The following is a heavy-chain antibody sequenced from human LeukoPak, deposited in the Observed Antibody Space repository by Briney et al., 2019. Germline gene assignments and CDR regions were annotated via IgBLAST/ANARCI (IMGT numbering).Heavy chain of an antibody. D-gene: IGHD5-12*01. V-gene: IGHV3-9*01. Sequence: GGSLRLSCAASGFTFDDYATHWVRQAPGKGLEWVSGISWNSGSIGYADSVKGRFTISRDNAKNSLYLQMNSLRAEDTALYYCAKARGGGYDVNFDYWGQGTLVTVSS. CDR2: ISWNSGSI. J-gene: IGHJ4*02. CDR1: GFTFDDYA. CDR3: AKARGGGYDVNFDY.